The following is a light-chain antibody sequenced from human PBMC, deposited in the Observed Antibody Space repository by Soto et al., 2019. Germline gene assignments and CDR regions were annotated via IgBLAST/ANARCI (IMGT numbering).Light chain of an antibody. CDR1: SSNIGSNT. Sequence: QSLLTQPPSASGTPGQRVTISCSGNSSNIGSNTVNWYQQLPGTAPKLLIYSNNQRPSGVPDRFSGSKSGTSASLAISGLQSEDEADYYCAAWDDSLNGSYVFGTGTKVIVL. CDR3: AAWDDSLNGSYV. V-gene: IGLV1-44*01. J-gene: IGLJ1*01. CDR2: SNN.